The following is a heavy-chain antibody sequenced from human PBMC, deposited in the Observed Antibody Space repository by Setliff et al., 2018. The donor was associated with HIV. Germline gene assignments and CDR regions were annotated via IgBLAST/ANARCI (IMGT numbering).Heavy chain of an antibody. Sequence: ASVKVSCKASGYTFSTYGISWVRQAPGQGLEWMGMVNSGSGSTVFAQKFQGRVTMTTDTSTSTAYMELRSLRSDDSAVYYCARDDYGDYVGEYWGQGTLVTVSS. J-gene: IGHJ4*02. V-gene: IGHV1-18*01. CDR3: ARDDYGDYVGEY. CDR2: VNSGSGST. CDR1: GYTFSTYG. D-gene: IGHD4-17*01.